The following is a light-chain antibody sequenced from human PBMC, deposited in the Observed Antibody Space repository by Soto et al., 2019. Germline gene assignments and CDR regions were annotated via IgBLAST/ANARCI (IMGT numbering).Light chain of an antibody. CDR2: GAS. Sequence: EIVLTQSPGTLSLSPGERATLSCRASQSFSRSFLAWYQQKPGQAPRLLIYGASSRATGIPDRFSGSGSGTDFTLTISRLEPEDFAVYYCQQYDSSPLTFGGGTKVEIK. CDR1: QSFSRSF. V-gene: IGKV3-20*01. CDR3: QQYDSSPLT. J-gene: IGKJ4*01.